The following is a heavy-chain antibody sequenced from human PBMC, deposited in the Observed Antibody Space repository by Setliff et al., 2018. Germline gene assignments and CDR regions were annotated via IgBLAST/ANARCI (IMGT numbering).Heavy chain of an antibody. D-gene: IGHD5-12*01. V-gene: IGHV4-39*07. J-gene: IGHJ5*02. CDR3: ARDWWEGGYSTIEEFRVRWFDP. CDR1: GGSISSSSYY. Sequence: PSETLSLTCTVSGGSISSSSYYWGWIRQPPGKGLEWIGSIYYSGSTYYNPSLKSRVTISVDTSKNQFSLKLSSVIAADTAVYYCARDWWEGGYSTIEEFRVRWFDPWGQGTLVTVSS. CDR2: IYYSGST.